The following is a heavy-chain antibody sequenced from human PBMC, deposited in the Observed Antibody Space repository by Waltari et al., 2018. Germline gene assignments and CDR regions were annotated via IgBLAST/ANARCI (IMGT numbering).Heavy chain of an antibody. J-gene: IGHJ3*01. CDR3: ARRSPMSVIVPDEGPFDL. CDR1: GGSFSGYY. D-gene: IGHD3-22*01. CDR2: INHSGDT. Sequence: QVNLQQWGAGLLKPSETLSLTCAVSGGSFSGYYWSWISQSPGRGVEWGGKINHSGDTNYHPSIKSRVTTSLDTSTNTFSLKVKLVTAADTAMYFCARRSPMSVIVPDEGPFDLWGLGTMVTVSS. V-gene: IGHV4-34*01.